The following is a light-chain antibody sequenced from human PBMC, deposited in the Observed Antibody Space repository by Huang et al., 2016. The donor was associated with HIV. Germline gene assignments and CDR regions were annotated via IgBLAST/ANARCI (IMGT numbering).Light chain of an antibody. J-gene: IGKJ2*01. CDR2: GTS. Sequence: EVVLTQSPGTLSLSPGERATLSCRASQTISSNYFAWYQQKPGQAPRLLIYGTSNRATGIQDRFSGSGSGTDCTLTISRLEPEDFAVYYCQQYGNSPPYTFGQGTTLDIK. V-gene: IGKV3-20*01. CDR1: QTISSNY. CDR3: QQYGNSPPYT.